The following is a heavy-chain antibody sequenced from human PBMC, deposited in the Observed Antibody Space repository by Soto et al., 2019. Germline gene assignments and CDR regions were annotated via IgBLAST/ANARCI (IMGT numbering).Heavy chain of an antibody. V-gene: IGHV1-3*01. J-gene: IGHJ4*02. CDR2: INAGNGNT. CDR3: ARESVGEQWLTFDY. CDR1: GYTFTSYA. Sequence: ASVKVSCKASGYTFTSYAMHWVRQAPGQRLEWMGWINAGNGNTKYSQKFQGRVTITRDTSASTAYMELSSLRSEDTAVYYCARESVGEQWLTFDYWGQGTLVTVSS. D-gene: IGHD6-19*01.